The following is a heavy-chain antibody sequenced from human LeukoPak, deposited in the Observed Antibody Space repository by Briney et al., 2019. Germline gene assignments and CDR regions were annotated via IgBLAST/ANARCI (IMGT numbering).Heavy chain of an antibody. CDR2: IRYDGSNK. J-gene: IGHJ4*02. Sequence: PGGSLRLSCAASGFTFSSYGMYWVRQAPGKGLERVAFIRYDGSNKYYADSVKGRFTISRDNSKNTLYLQMNSLRAEDTAVYYCAKDLSKGLLYRRGMYYFDYWGQGTLVTVSS. CDR3: AKDLSKGLLYRRGMYYFDY. D-gene: IGHD3-10*01. CDR1: GFTFSSYG. V-gene: IGHV3-30*02.